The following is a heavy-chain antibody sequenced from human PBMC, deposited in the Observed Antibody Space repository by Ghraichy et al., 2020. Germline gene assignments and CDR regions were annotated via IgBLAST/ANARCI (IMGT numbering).Heavy chain of an antibody. V-gene: IGHV4-34*01. D-gene: IGHD6-13*01. Sequence: SETLSLTCAVYGGSFSGYYWSWIRQPPGKGLEWIGEINHSGSTNYNPSLKSRVTISVDTSKNQFSLKLSSVTAADTAVYYCARGVPRAAADINPAYWYFDLWGRGTLVTVSS. CDR1: GGSFSGYY. J-gene: IGHJ2*01. CDR2: INHSGST. CDR3: ARGVPRAAADINPAYWYFDL.